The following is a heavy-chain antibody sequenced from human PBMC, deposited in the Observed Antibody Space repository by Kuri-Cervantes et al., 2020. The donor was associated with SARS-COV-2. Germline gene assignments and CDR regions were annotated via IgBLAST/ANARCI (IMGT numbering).Heavy chain of an antibody. J-gene: IGHJ4*02. D-gene: IGHD6-6*01. CDR3: AKDSRYSSSSCFLY. CDR2: IKQDGNEK. Sequence: GESLKISCAASGFTFSSYWMSWVRQAPGKGLEWVANIKQDGNEKYYVDSVKGRFTISRDNAKNSLYLQMNSLRAEDTAVYYCAKDSRYSSSSCFLYWGQGTLVTVSS. CDR1: GFTFSSYW. V-gene: IGHV3-7*03.